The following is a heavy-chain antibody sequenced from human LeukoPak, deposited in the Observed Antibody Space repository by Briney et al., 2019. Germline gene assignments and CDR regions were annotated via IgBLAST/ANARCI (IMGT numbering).Heavy chain of an antibody. CDR3: ARVRDYYGSGSGWFDP. Sequence: SETLSLTCAVYGGSFSGYYWSWIRQPPGKGLEWIGETNHSGSTNYNPSLKSRVTISVDTSKNQFSLKLSSVTAADTAVYYCARVRDYYGSGSGWFDPWGQGTLVTVSS. CDR2: TNHSGST. D-gene: IGHD3-10*01. V-gene: IGHV4-34*01. CDR1: GGSFSGYY. J-gene: IGHJ5*02.